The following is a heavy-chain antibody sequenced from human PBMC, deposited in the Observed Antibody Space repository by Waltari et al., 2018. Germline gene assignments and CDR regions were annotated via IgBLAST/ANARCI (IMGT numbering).Heavy chain of an antibody. V-gene: IGHV1-69*01. Sequence: QVQLVQSGAEVKKPGSSVKVSCTASGGTFSSYAISWVRQAPGQGLEWMGGIIPIFVTANNAQKFQGRVTITADESTSTAYMELSSLRSEDTAVYYCARGDYDSVTGPPRNWYFDLWGRGTLVTVSS. CDR1: GGTFSSYA. CDR3: ARGDYDSVTGPPRNWYFDL. D-gene: IGHD3-9*01. J-gene: IGHJ2*01. CDR2: IIPIFVTA.